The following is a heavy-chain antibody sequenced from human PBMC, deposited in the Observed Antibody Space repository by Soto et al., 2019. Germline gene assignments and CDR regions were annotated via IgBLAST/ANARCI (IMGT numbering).Heavy chain of an antibody. CDR2: IYYSGST. CDR1: GGSISSGGYY. J-gene: IGHJ6*02. Sequence: SETLSLTCTVSGGSISSGGYYWSWIRQHPGKGLEWIGYIYYSGSTYYNPSLKSRVTISVDTSKNQFSLKLSSVTAADTAVYYCARDRESGSYYYYGMDVWGQGTTVTVSS. CDR3: ARDRESGSYYYYGMDV. V-gene: IGHV4-31*03. D-gene: IGHD3-10*01.